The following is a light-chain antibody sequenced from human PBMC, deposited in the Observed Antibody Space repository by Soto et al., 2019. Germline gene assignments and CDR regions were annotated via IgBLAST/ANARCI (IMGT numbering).Light chain of an antibody. CDR1: SSDVGSYNL. CDR2: KVT. V-gene: IGLV2-23*02. J-gene: IGLJ7*01. Sequence: QSALTQPASVSGSPGQSITISCTGTSSDVGSYNLVSWFQQHPGKAPKLMIYKVTERPSGVPDRFSGSKSGSTASLTISGLQAEDEADYYCGSYADGNTLVFGGGTQLTVL. CDR3: GSYADGNTLV.